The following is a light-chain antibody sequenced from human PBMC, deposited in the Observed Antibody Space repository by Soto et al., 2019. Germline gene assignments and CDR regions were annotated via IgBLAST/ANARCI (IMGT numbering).Light chain of an antibody. CDR1: QSLLHSDGIAY. V-gene: IGKV2-30*02. J-gene: IGKJ5*01. CDR2: KVS. CDR3: MQGTHWPIT. Sequence: VMTQSPLSLPVTLGQPASISCRSNQSLLHSDGIAYFSWFQQRPGRSPRRLIYKVSNRDSGVPARFSGSGSGTDFALKISRVEAEDVGVYCCMQGTHWPITFGQGTRLEI.